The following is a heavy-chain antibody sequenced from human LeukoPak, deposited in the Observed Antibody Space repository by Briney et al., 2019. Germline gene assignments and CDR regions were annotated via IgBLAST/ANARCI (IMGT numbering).Heavy chain of an antibody. CDR2: ISYDGSNK. CDR3: AREGGVVPAAMFEGDYFDY. Sequence: GGSLRLSCAASGFTFSSYAMHWVRQAPGKGLEWVPVISYDGSNKYYADSVKGRFTISRDNSKNTLYLQMNSLRAEDTAVYYCAREGGVVPAAMFEGDYFDYWGQGTLVTVSS. D-gene: IGHD2-2*01. V-gene: IGHV3-30-3*01. J-gene: IGHJ4*02. CDR1: GFTFSSYA.